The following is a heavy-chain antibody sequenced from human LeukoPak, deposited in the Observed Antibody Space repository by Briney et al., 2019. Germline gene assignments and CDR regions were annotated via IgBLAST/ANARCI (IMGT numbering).Heavy chain of an antibody. D-gene: IGHD5-18*01. Sequence: GGSLRLSCAASGFTVSSYGMTWVRQAPGKGLEWLANIKQDGSEKYYVDSVKGRFTISRDKAKNSLYLQMNSLRAEDTAVYYCARERGSGYSYGYVANAFDIWGQGTMVTVSS. V-gene: IGHV3-7*01. CDR3: ARERGSGYSYGYVANAFDI. CDR2: IKQDGSEK. CDR1: GFTVSSYG. J-gene: IGHJ3*02.